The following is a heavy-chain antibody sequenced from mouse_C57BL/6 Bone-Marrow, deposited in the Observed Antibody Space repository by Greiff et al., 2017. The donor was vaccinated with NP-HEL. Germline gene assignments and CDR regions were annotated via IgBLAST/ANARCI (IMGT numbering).Heavy chain of an antibody. CDR1: GYTFTSYW. V-gene: IGHV1-64*01. Sequence: VQLQQPGAELVKPGASVKLSCKASGYTFTSYWMHWVKQRPGQGLEWIGMIHPNSGSTNYNEKFKSKATLTVDKSSSTAYMQLSSLTSKDSAVYYCARGLLWLRRRDDYAMGYWGQGTSVTVSS. J-gene: IGHJ4*01. D-gene: IGHD2-2*01. CDR2: IHPNSGST. CDR3: ARGLLWLRRRDDYAMGY.